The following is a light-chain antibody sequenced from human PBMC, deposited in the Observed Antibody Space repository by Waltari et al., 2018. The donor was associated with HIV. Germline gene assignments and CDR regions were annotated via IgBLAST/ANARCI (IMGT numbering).Light chain of an antibody. J-gene: IGKJ1*01. CDR3: EKYAKSPRT. CDR2: YTL. CDR1: QSVRSS. V-gene: IGKV3D-20*01. Sequence: VLTHSPATLPSPPGARVTLSCGASQSVRSSLDWYQQKPGQAPRRLIDYTLNRATGIPDRVSGSESETDFTLTISRLEPEDFAVYGGEKYAKSPRTFSQGTKVEMK.